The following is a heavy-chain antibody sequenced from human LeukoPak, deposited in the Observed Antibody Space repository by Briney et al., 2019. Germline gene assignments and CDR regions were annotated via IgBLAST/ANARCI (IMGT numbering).Heavy chain of an antibody. D-gene: IGHD6-19*01. CDR1: GFTFSNYW. CDR3: ARERRSSGWYDAFDM. Sequence: SGGSLRLSCAASGFTFSNYWMHWVRQAPGKGLVWVSRINGDGSDIRYADSVKGRFTISRDNAKNTLYLQMNSLRAEDTAVYYCARERRSSGWYDAFDMRGQGTMVTVFS. CDR2: INGDGSDI. V-gene: IGHV3-74*01. J-gene: IGHJ3*02.